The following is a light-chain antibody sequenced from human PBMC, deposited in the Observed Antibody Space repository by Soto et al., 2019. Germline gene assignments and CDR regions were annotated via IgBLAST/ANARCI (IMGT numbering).Light chain of an antibody. J-gene: IGKJ5*01. CDR2: AAS. V-gene: IGKV1D-16*01. CDR1: QGISRS. CDR3: KQYNTYST. Sequence: DSQMTQSPSSLSASVGERVTITCQASQGISRSLAWYQQKPGKAPKLLIYAASSLQSGVPARFSGSGSGTEFTLTISSLQPDDFATYYCKQYNTYSTFGQGTRLEIK.